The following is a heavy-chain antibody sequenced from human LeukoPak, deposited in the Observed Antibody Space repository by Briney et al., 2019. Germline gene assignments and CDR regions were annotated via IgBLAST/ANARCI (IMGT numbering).Heavy chain of an antibody. D-gene: IGHD3-22*01. CDR3: ARANYYDSSGYYPPLDY. CDR1: GGSISSYY. CDR2: IYTSGST. V-gene: IGHV4-4*07. J-gene: IGHJ4*02. Sequence: SETLSLTCTVSGGSISSYYWSWIRQPAGKGLEWIGRIYTSGSTHFNPSLKSRVTMSVDTSKNQFSLKLSSVTAADTAVYYCARANYYDSSGYYPPLDYWGQGTLVTVSS.